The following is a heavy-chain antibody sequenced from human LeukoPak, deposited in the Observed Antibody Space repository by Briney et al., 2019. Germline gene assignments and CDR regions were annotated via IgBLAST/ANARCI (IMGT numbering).Heavy chain of an antibody. V-gene: IGHV3-48*01. J-gene: IGHJ4*02. Sequence: GGSLRLSCAASGFTFSSYSMNWVRQAPGKGLEWVSYISSSSTIYYADSVKGRFTISRDNAKNSLYLQMNSLRAVDTAVYYCASLQSSHYDSYYWGQGTLVTVSS. D-gene: IGHD5-12*01. CDR2: ISSSSTI. CDR1: GFTFSSYS. CDR3: ASLQSSHYDSYY.